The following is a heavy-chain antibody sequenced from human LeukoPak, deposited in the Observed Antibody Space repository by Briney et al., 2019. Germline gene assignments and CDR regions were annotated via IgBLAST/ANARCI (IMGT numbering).Heavy chain of an antibody. V-gene: IGHV4-30-4*01. Sequence: SETLSLTCTVSGGSISSGDYYWSWIRQPPGKGLEWIGYIYYSGSTYYNPSLKSRVTISADTSKNQFSLKLSSVTAADTAVYYCATARYSYGSNADFWARGTLVTVSS. CDR2: IYYSGST. D-gene: IGHD5-18*01. CDR1: GGSISSGDYY. J-gene: IGHJ4*02. CDR3: ATARYSYGSNADF.